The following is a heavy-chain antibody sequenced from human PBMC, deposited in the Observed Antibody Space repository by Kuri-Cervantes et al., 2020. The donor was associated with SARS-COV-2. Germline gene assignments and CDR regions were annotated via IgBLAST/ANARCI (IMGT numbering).Heavy chain of an antibody. Sequence: GESLKISCAASGFTFSSYAMHWVRQAPGKGLEWVSSITRSSVYISYADSLKGRFTISRDNAKNSPYLQMNSLRAEDTAVYYCARSPGDGDYDPFDYWGQGTLVTVSS. CDR2: ITRSSVYI. CDR1: GFTFSSYA. V-gene: IGHV3-21*01. CDR3: ARSPGDGDYDPFDY. D-gene: IGHD4-17*01. J-gene: IGHJ4*02.